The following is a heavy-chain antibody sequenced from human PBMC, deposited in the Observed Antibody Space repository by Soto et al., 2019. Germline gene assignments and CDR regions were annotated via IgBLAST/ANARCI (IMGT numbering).Heavy chain of an antibody. D-gene: IGHD5-18*01. V-gene: IGHV1-69*02. CDR3: ALNVDTAMVRVY. CDR1: GGTFSSYT. Sequence: QVQLVQSGAEVKKPGSSVKVSCKASGGTFSSYTISWVRQAPGQGLEWRGRIIPILGIANYAQTFQGRVTITADKSTSTAYIELSSLIAENTAVYYCALNVDTAMVRVYWGQGTLVTVSS. J-gene: IGHJ4*02. CDR2: IIPILGIA.